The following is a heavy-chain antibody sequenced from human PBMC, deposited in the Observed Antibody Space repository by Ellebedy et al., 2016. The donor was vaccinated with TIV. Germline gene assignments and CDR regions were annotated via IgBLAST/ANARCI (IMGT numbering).Heavy chain of an antibody. V-gene: IGHV3-21*01. CDR1: GFSFSSYI. D-gene: IGHD3-10*01. Sequence: GESLKISCAASGFSFSSYIMNWVRQAPGKAPAWVSSISSVSSDLSYADSGKGRFTISRDNAKNLLYLQMNTLGVEDTAVYYCAAGSREYWFDPWGQGTLVTVSS. J-gene: IGHJ5*02. CDR2: ISSVSSDL. CDR3: AAGSREYWFDP.